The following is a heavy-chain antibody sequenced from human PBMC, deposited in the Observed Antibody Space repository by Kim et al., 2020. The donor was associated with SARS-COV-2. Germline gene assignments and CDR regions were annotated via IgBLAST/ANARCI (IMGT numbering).Heavy chain of an antibody. Sequence: GGSLRLSCAASGFTFSNYAMSWVRQAPGRALEWVSGVSGRGGSTNYADSVKGRFTISRDKSKNTLNLQMKSLRVEDTAVYYCAKAIGGYSYSLAGYYGLDVWGQGTTVTVSS. J-gene: IGHJ6*02. D-gene: IGHD5-18*01. CDR3: AKAIGGYSYSLAGYYGLDV. CDR2: VSGRGGST. CDR1: GFTFSNYA. V-gene: IGHV3-23*01.